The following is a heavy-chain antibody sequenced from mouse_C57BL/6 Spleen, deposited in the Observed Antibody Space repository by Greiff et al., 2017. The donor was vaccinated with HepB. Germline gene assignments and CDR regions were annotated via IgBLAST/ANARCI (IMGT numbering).Heavy chain of an antibody. V-gene: IGHV2-6-1*01. D-gene: IGHD1-2*01. Sequence: VKLQESGPGLVAPSQRLSITCTVSGFSLTSYGVHWVRQPPGKGLEWLVVIWSDGSTTYNSALKSRLSISKDNSKSQVFLKMNSLQTDDTAMYYCARHPAGSYYAMDYWGQGTSVTVSS. CDR1: GFSLTSYG. CDR2: IWSDGST. J-gene: IGHJ4*01. CDR3: ARHPAGSYYAMDY.